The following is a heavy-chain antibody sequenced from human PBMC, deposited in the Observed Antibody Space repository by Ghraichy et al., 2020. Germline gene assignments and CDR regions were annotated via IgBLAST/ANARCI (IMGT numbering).Heavy chain of an antibody. J-gene: IGHJ4*02. CDR2: ISGSVGST. D-gene: IGHD3-10*01. Sequence: GGSLRLSCTASGFTFSSYAMTWVRQAPGKGLEWVSTISGSVGSTYYTDSVKGRFTISRENSKNTLYLQMNSLRAEDTAVYYCAKRYSGSYYPNMAFDYWGQGTLVTVSS. CDR1: GFTFSSYA. V-gene: IGHV3-23*01. CDR3: AKRYSGSYYPNMAFDY.